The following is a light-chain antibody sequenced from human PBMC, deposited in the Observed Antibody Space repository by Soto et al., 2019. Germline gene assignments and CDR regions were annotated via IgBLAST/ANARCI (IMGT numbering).Light chain of an antibody. V-gene: IGLV1-40*01. CDR3: QSYDSSLTSIV. CDR1: SSNIGAGYD. J-gene: IGLJ1*01. Sequence: QSVLTQPPSVSGSPGQRGTSSCTGSSSNIGAGYDVHWYQQLPGTAPKLLIYGNSNRPSGVPDRFSGSKSGTSASLAITGLQAEDEADYYCQSYDSSLTSIVFGT. CDR2: GNS.